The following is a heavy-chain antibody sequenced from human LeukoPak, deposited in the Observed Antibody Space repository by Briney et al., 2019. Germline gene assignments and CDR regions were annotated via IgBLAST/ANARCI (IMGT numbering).Heavy chain of an antibody. D-gene: IGHD3-3*01. V-gene: IGHV3-53*01. J-gene: IGHJ4*02. CDR1: GFTVSSNY. CDR3: ARTVGDFWSGCYRVGYFDY. Sequence: GGSLRLSCAASGFTVSSNYMSWVRQAPGKGLEWVSVIYSGGSTYYADSVKGRFTISRDNSKNTLYLQMNSLRAEDTAVYYCARTVGDFWSGCYRVGYFDYWGQGTLVTVSS. CDR2: IYSGGST.